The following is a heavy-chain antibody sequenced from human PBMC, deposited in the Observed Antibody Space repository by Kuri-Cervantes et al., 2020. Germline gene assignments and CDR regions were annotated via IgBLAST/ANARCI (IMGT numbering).Heavy chain of an antibody. CDR1: GDSVSSDTYY. J-gene: IGHJ3*02. D-gene: IGHD6-19*01. CDR3: ARGISGWALHAFDI. CDR2: IYHSGST. V-gene: IGHV4-38-2*02. Sequence: SETLSLTCTVSGDSVSSDTYYWSWVRQPPGKGLEWIGSIYHSGSTYYNPSLESRVTRSVDTSKNQFSLKLSSVTAADTAVYYCARGISGWALHAFDIWGQGTMVTVSS.